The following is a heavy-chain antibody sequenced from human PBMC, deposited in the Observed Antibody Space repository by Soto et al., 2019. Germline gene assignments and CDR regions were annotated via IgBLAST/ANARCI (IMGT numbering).Heavy chain of an antibody. D-gene: IGHD3-22*01. CDR2: IDPSDSQT. V-gene: IGHV5-10-1*01. CDR3: ARQIYDSDTGPNFQYYFDS. CDR1: GYSFAGYW. Sequence: GESLKISCKGSGYSFAGYWITWVRQKPGKGLGWMGRIDPSDSQTYYSPSFRGHVTISATKSITTAFLQWSSLRASDTAMYYCARQIYDSDTGPNFQYYFDSWGQGTPVTVSS. J-gene: IGHJ4*02.